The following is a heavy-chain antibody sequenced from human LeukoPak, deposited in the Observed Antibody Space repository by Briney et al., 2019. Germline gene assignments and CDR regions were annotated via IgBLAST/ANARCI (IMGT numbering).Heavy chain of an antibody. V-gene: IGHV3-48*03. CDR1: GFTFSSYE. CDR2: ISSSGSTI. D-gene: IGHD3-10*01. CDR3: ARGPPLRLGELLPVDY. Sequence: GGSLRLSCAASGFTFSSYEMNWGRQAPGKGLGWFSYISSSGSTIYYADSVKGRFTISRDNAKNSLYRQMNRLRAEDTAVYYCARGPPLRLGELLPVDYWGQGTLVTVSS. J-gene: IGHJ4*02.